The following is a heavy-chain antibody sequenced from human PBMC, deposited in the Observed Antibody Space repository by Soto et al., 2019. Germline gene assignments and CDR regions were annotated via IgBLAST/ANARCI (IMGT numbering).Heavy chain of an antibody. CDR2: INPSGGST. D-gene: IGHD1-26*01. J-gene: IGHJ6*04. Sequence: QVQLVQSGAEVKKPGASVKVSCKASGYTFTSYYMHWVRQAPGQGLEWMGIINPSGGSTSYAQKLQGRVTMTRDTSTSTVYMELSSLRSEDTAVYYCARDGEWELQWEYDYYGMAVWGKGTTVTVSS. CDR3: ARDGEWELQWEYDYYGMAV. V-gene: IGHV1-46*01. CDR1: GYTFTSYY.